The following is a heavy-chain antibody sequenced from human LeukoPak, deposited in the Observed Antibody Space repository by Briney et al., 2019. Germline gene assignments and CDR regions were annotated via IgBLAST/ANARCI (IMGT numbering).Heavy chain of an antibody. CDR1: GFSFTDYP. J-gene: IGHJ4*02. CDR2: IRTTAEGAKYA. Sequence: GGSLRLSCAASGFSFTDYPMNWVRQAPGKGLEWISNIRTTAEGAKYAYYADSVMGRVTISSDDGKNTLYLHMNSLRDDDTAVYYCATDIRYAFDYWGQGILVTVSS. V-gene: IGHV3-48*02. D-gene: IGHD3-9*01. CDR3: ATDIRYAFDY.